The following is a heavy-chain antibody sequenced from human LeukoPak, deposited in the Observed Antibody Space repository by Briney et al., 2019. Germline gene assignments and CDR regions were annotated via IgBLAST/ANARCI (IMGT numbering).Heavy chain of an antibody. J-gene: IGHJ4*02. CDR1: GYTFTSYD. CDR3: ASSQAAGNYYFDY. Sequence: ASVKVSCKASGYTFTSYDINWVRQATGQGLEWMGWMNPNSGNTGYAQKFQGRVTMTRNTSISTAYMELSSLRSEDTAVYYCASSQAAGNYYFDYWGQGTLVTVSS. D-gene: IGHD6-13*01. CDR2: MNPNSGNT. V-gene: IGHV1-8*01.